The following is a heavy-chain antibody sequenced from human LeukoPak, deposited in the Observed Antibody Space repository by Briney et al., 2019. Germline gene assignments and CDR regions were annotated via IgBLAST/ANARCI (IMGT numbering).Heavy chain of an antibody. V-gene: IGHV3-9*01. Sequence: PGGSLRLSCAASGFTFHHYAIHWVRQVPGKGLEWVSGISWNSASIGYADSVKGRFTISRDNAKNSVYLQMNSLRSEDTALYYCAKDKAPLYSGYDWDLDFWGQGTLVTGSS. D-gene: IGHD5-12*01. J-gene: IGHJ4*02. CDR3: AKDKAPLYSGYDWDLDF. CDR1: GFTFHHYA. CDR2: ISWNSASI.